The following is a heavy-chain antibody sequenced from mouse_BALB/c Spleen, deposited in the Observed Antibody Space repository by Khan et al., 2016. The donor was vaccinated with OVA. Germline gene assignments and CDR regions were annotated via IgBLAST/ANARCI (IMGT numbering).Heavy chain of an antibody. V-gene: IGHV5-6*01. CDR2: VSTGGHYT. CDR3: ARLAYYYDSEGFAY. Sequence: EVELVESGGDVVKPGGSLKLSCAASGFTFSTYGMSWVPQTPDKRLEWVATVSTGGHYTYYPDTVKGRFTISRDNAKNTLYLQMSSLKSEDTAMFYCARLAYYYDSEGFAYWGQGTLVTVSA. CDR1: GFTFSTYG. D-gene: IGHD1-1*01. J-gene: IGHJ3*01.